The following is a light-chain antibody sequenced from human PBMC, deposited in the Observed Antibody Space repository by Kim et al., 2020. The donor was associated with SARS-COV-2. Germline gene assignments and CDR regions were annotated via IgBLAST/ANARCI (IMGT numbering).Light chain of an antibody. CDR3: QKYNSAPWT. CDR2: AAS. Sequence: ACVGDRVTITCRASQDIANSLAWYQQKPGKVPQVLIYAASTLQSGVPSRFSGSGSGTEFTLTIGSLQTEDGATYYCQKYNSAPWTFGPGTKVDIK. V-gene: IGKV1-27*01. J-gene: IGKJ1*01. CDR1: QDIANS.